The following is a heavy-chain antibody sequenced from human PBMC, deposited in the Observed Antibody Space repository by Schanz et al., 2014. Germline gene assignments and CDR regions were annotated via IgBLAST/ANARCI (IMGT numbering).Heavy chain of an antibody. Sequence: QVQLQESGPGLVKPSQTLSLTCAVSGGSISSGGYTWSWIRQPPGKGLEWIGYIYYSGSTYYNPSHKSGVTISVDPSKNQFSRKLSSVTAADTAVYYCARHSGYYYYYGMDVWGQGTTVTVSS. CDR3: ARHSGYYYYYGMDV. CDR1: GGSISSGGYT. J-gene: IGHJ6*02. V-gene: IGHV4-30-2*03. CDR2: IYYSGST.